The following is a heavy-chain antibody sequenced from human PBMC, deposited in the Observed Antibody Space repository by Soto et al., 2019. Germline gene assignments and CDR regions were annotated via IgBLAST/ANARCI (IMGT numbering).Heavy chain of an antibody. D-gene: IGHD6-13*01. Sequence: EEQLVESGGDLIQPGGSLRLSCAASGFTFSTYEMNWVRQAPGKGLEWISYISSSGNTIKYADSVRGRFTISRDNAKNSLSLQMNSLRAEDTAVYYCARERWVQFSTDDGFDIWGQGTMVTVSS. CDR3: ARERWVQFSTDDGFDI. V-gene: IGHV3-48*03. J-gene: IGHJ3*02. CDR1: GFTFSTYE. CDR2: ISSSGNTI.